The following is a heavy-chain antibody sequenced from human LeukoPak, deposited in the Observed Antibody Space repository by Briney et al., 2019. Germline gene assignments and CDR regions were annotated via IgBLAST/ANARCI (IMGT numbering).Heavy chain of an antibody. D-gene: IGHD1-1*01. Sequence: PGKSLRLSCAASGFTFSDYAMHWVRQVQGKGLEWVAITSYDGSNKFYADSVKGRFTISRDNSKNMLYLQMNSLTPDDTAVYYCARDPSTVPHSVNWAANWFDPWGQGTLVTVSS. J-gene: IGHJ5*02. CDR3: ARDPSTVPHSVNWAANWFDP. CDR1: GFTFSDYA. V-gene: IGHV3-30*14. CDR2: TSYDGSNK.